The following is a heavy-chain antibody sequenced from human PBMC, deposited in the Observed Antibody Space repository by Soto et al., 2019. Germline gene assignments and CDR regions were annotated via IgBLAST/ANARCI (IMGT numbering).Heavy chain of an antibody. CDR3: ARQAYDFWSGPTRDAFDI. CDR2: IDPSDSYT. Sequence: GESLKISCKGSGYSFTSYWISWVRQMPGKGLEWMGRIDPSDSYTNYSPSFQGHVTISADKSISTAYLQWSSLKASDTAMYYCARQAYDFWSGPTRDAFDIWGQGTMVTVSS. CDR1: GYSFTSYW. D-gene: IGHD3-3*01. V-gene: IGHV5-10-1*01. J-gene: IGHJ3*02.